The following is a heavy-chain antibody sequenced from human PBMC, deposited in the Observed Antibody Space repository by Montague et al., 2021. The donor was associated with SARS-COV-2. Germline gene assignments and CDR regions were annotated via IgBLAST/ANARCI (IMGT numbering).Heavy chain of an antibody. CDR3: ARHRRYDVGNYYPDF. J-gene: IGHJ4*02. V-gene: IGHV4-39*01. Sequence: SETLSLTCSVSGDSFNSDNFFWGWLRQPPGKRLVWIGVISNGARSFPTPSLRSPVTISVPTSRYQLSLNVKSVTAADTAVYDCARHRRYDVGNYYPDFWGQGILVTVSS. CDR1: GDSFNSDNFF. D-gene: IGHD3-10*01. CDR2: ISNGARS.